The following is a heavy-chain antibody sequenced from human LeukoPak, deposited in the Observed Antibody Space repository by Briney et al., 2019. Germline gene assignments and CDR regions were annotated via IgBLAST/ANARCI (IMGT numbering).Heavy chain of an antibody. Sequence: SETLSLTCTVSGGSISSSSYYWGWIRQPPGKGLEWIGSIYYSGSTYYNPSLKSRVTISVDTSRNQFSLKLSSVTAADTAVYYCARGLWFGDENPPYFDYWGQGILVTVSS. CDR2: IYYSGST. V-gene: IGHV4-39*01. D-gene: IGHD3-10*01. CDR1: GGSISSSSYY. CDR3: ARGLWFGDENPPYFDY. J-gene: IGHJ4*02.